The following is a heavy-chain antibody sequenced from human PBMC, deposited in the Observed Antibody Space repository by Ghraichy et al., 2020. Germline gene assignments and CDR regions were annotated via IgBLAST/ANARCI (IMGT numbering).Heavy chain of an antibody. CDR2: VSFVGSNK. D-gene: IGHD3-10*01. Sequence: GGSLRLSCAASGFTFSSYSMHWIRQAPGKGLEWVAFVSFVGSNKYYGNSVKGRFTISRDNSKNTLYLQMNSLRAEDTAVYYCAKSYYGRDQTYSGMDVWGQGTMVTVSS. J-gene: IGHJ6*02. CDR3: AKSYYGRDQTYSGMDV. CDR1: GFTFSSYS. V-gene: IGHV3-30*02.